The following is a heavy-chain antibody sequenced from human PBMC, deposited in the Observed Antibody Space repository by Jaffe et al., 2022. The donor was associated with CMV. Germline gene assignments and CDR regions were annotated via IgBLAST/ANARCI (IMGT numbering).Heavy chain of an antibody. CDR2: IYWNDDK. CDR1: GFSLTTNGAG. V-gene: IGHV2-5*01. J-gene: IGHJ6*02. Sequence: QITLKESGPTLVKPTQTLTLTCTFSGFSLTTNGAGVGWIRQPPGKALEWLAVIYWNDDKRYSPSLRSRLTITKDSGKKEVVLMMTNMDPVDTGTYYCVHSPLLRVPAPLRWGFDHDYKYGLGVWGQGTTVTVSS. D-gene: IGHD2-2*01. CDR3: VHSPLLRVPAPLRWGFDHDYKYGLGV.